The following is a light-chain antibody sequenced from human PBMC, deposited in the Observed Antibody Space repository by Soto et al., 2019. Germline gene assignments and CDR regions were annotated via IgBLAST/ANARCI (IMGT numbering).Light chain of an antibody. J-gene: IGKJ1*01. CDR3: LYHNRYPLT. CDR1: QGIRND. CDR2: AAS. V-gene: IGKV1-17*01. Sequence: DIQMTQSPASLSASAGGRGTITCRASQGIRNDLGWYQQKPGKAPKRLIYAASSLQSGVASRFSGSGSGTEFTLTISSLQAEDVATYYCLYHNRYPLTFGEGTKVDIK.